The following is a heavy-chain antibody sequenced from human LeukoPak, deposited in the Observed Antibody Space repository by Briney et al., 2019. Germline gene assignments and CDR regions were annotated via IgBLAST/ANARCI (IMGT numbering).Heavy chain of an antibody. CDR3: ARPYYYDSRIDP. J-gene: IGHJ5*02. V-gene: IGHV4-30-4*01. D-gene: IGHD3-22*01. Sequence: PSQTLSLTCTVSGGSISSGDYYWSWIRQPPGKGLEWIAYMYYSGSTYYNPSLKSRVTTSADTSKNQLSLKLSSVTAADTAVYYCARPYYYDSRIDPWGQGILVTVSS. CDR2: MYYSGST. CDR1: GGSISSGDYY.